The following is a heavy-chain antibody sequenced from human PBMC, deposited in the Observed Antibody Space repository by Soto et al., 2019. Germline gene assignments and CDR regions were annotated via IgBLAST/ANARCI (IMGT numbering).Heavy chain of an antibody. D-gene: IGHD6-25*01. Sequence: SETLSLTFSVSGDSIRCYHYYWGWIRQAPGKGLEWVGSVYFSGGNSYYNPSLKSRVTISVDTSYNKFFLRLNSVTAADTAVYFCAYGSSSAWIDKWGQGTLVTVSS. V-gene: IGHV4-39*01. J-gene: IGHJ4*02. CDR3: AYGSSSAWIDK. CDR2: VYFSGGNS. CDR1: GDSIRCYHYY.